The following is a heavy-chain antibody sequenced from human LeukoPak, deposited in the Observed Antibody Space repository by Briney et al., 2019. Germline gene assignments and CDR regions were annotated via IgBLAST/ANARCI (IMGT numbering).Heavy chain of an antibody. CDR2: ISSSSSYI. V-gene: IGHV3-21*01. CDR1: GFTFSSYA. Sequence: GGSLRLSCAASGFTFSSYAMSWVRQAPGKGPEWVSSISSSSSYIYYADSVKGRFTISRDNAKNSLYLQMNSLRAEDTAVYYCAREGTARPFDYWGQGTLVTVSS. CDR3: AREGTARPFDY. J-gene: IGHJ4*02. D-gene: IGHD5-18*01.